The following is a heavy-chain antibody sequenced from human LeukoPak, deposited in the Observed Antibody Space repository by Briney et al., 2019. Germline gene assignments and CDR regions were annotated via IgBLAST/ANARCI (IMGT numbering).Heavy chain of an antibody. D-gene: IGHD1-26*01. CDR3: AREASGSYMFFAY. Sequence: ASVKVSCKASGGTFSSYAISWVRQAPGRGLEWMGRIIPIFGTANYAQKFQGRVTITADKSTSTAYMELSSLRSEDTAVYYCAREASGSYMFFAYWGQGTLVTVSS. J-gene: IGHJ4*02. CDR2: IIPIFGTA. CDR1: GGTFSSYA. V-gene: IGHV1-69*06.